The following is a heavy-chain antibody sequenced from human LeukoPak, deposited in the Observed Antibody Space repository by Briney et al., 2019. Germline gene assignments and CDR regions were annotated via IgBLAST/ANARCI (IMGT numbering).Heavy chain of an antibody. J-gene: IGHJ4*02. Sequence: GGSLRLSCAASGFTFSSYAMSWVRQAPGKGLEWVSAISGSGGSTYYADSVKGRFTISRDNAKNSLYLQMNSLRAEDTAIYYCARGRYSSTTYYFDSWGQGTLVTVSS. CDR1: GFTFSSYA. CDR3: ARGRYSSTTYYFDS. D-gene: IGHD6-13*01. CDR2: ISGSGGST. V-gene: IGHV3-23*01.